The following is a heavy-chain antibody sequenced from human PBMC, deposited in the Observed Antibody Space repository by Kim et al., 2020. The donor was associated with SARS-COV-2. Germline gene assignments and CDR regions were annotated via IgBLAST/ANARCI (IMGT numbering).Heavy chain of an antibody. CDR1: GFNFNNQY. CDR2: IGGGGGA. J-gene: IGHJ4*02. Sequence: GGSLRLSCAASGFNFNNQYMTWVRQAPGKGLEWVSFIGGGGGAVYADSVEGRFTTSRDKSRNTLYLQMTSLRADDTAVYFCATDVFYWKPDFWGQGTLIT. D-gene: IGHD1-1*01. CDR3: ATDVFYWKPDF. V-gene: IGHV3-53*01.